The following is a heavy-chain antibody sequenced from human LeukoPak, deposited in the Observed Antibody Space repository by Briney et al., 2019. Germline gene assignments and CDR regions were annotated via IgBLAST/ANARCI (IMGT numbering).Heavy chain of an antibody. CDR2: IWYDGSNK. CDR1: GFTFSIYG. D-gene: IGHD1-26*01. J-gene: IGHJ4*02. V-gene: IGHV3-33*01. CDR3: ARDRRSVLGATLDY. Sequence: GGSLRLSCAASGFTFSIYGMHWVRQAPGKGLEWVAVIWYDGSNKYYADSVKGQFTISRDNSKNTLYLQMNSLRAEDTAVYYCARDRRSVLGATLDYWGQGTLVTVSS.